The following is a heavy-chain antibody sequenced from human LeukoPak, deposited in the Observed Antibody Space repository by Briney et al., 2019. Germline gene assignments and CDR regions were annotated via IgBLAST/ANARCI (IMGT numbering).Heavy chain of an antibody. CDR1: GASIRSYF. CDR3: ARGLGFANDYAFDN. V-gene: IGHV4-59*01. CDR2: VYDNDIS. D-gene: IGHD4-17*01. Sequence: PSETLSLTCSVSGASIRSYFWSWIRQSPGKGLEWIGYVYDNDISNFNPSLESRVTILVDRSKSQFSLKLRSVTAADTAVYYCARGLGFANDYAFDNLGPGTMVTVSS. J-gene: IGHJ3*02.